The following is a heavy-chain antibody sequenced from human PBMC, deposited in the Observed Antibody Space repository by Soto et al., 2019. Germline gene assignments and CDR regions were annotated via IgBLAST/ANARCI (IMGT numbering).Heavy chain of an antibody. Sequence: KPSETLSLTCTVSGGSISSGGYYWSWIRQHPGKGLEWIGYIYYSGSTYYNPSLKSRVTISVDTSKNQFSLKLSSVTAADTAVYYCSRDVHYDFWSGYWYGMDVLGQGTTVTVSS. D-gene: IGHD3-3*01. CDR3: SRDVHYDFWSGYWYGMDV. CDR2: IYYSGST. CDR1: GGSISSGGYY. J-gene: IGHJ6*02. V-gene: IGHV4-31*03.